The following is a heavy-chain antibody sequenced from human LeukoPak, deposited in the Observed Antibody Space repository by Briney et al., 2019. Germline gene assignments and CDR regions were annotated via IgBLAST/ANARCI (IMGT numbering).Heavy chain of an antibody. CDR1: GFTFSSYW. J-gene: IGHJ4*02. Sequence: PGGSLRLSCAASGFTFSSYWMSRVRQAPGKGLEWVANIKQDGSEKYYVDSVKGRFTISRDNAKNSLYLQMNSLRAEDTAVYYCASILRTVTTFDYWGQGTLVTVSS. V-gene: IGHV3-7*01. CDR2: IKQDGSEK. CDR3: ASILRTVTTFDY. D-gene: IGHD4-17*01.